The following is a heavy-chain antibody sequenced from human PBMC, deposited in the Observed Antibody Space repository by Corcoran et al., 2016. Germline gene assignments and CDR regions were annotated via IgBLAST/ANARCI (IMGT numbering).Heavy chain of an antibody. J-gene: IGHJ4*02. CDR2: INHSGNT. D-gene: IGHD3-10*02. CDR1: GGSFSGYR. CDR3: ARPGAGAAYVY. Sequence: VQLQQWGAGLLKPSETLSLTCGVYGGSFSGYRWSWIRQPPGKGLEWIGEINHSGNTNYNPSLKSRVTILVDTSKNQFSLKLSSVTAADTALYYCARPGAGAAYVYWGQGTPVTVSS. V-gene: IGHV4-34*01.